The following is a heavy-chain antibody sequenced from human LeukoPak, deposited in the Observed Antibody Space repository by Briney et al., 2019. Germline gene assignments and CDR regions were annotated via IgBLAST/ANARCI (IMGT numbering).Heavy chain of an antibody. CDR2: ISAYNGNT. CDR3: VRVGYYDSSGRGDY. J-gene: IGHJ4*02. CDR1: GDTFTGYY. Sequence: ASVKVSCKASGDTFTGYYMHWVRQAPGQGLEWMGWISAYNGNTNYAQKLQGRVTMTTDTSTSTAYMELRSLRSDDTAVYYCVRVGYYDSSGRGDYWGQGTLVTVSS. V-gene: IGHV1-18*04. D-gene: IGHD3-22*01.